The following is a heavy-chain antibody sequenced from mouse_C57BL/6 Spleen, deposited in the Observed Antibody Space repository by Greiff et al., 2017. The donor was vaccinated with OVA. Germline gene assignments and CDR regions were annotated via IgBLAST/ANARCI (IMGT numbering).Heavy chain of an antibody. D-gene: IGHD2-4*01. J-gene: IGHJ4*01. V-gene: IGHV5-17*01. CDR3: ARGIYYDYEYAMDY. CDR1: GFTFSDYG. Sequence: EVQRVESGGGLVKPGGSLKLSCAASGFTFSDYGMHWVRQAPEKGLEWVAYISSGSSTIYYADTVKGRFTISRDNAKNTLFLQMTSLRSEDTAMYYCARGIYYDYEYAMDYWGQETSVTVSS. CDR2: ISSGSSTI.